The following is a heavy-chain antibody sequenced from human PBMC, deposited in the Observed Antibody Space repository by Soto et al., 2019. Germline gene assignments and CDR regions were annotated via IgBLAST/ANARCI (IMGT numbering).Heavy chain of an antibody. V-gene: IGHV3-7*05. CDR1: GFTFSSYW. J-gene: IGHJ4*02. Sequence: LRLSCAASGFTFSSYWMSWVRQAPGKGLEWVANIKQDGSEKYYVDSVKGRFTISRDNAKNSLYLQMNSLRAEDTAVYYCARDRYDSSGYRYYFDYWGQGTLVTVSS. D-gene: IGHD3-22*01. CDR2: IKQDGSEK. CDR3: ARDRYDSSGYRYYFDY.